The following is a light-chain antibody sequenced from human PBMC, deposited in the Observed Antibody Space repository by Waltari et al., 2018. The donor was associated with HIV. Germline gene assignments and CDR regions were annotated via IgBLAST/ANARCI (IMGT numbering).Light chain of an antibody. CDR2: GVT. J-gene: IGLJ2*01. Sequence: QSALTQPPSASGSLGQSVTISCTGSSSDIGAYDFFSWFQPHPPSAPKLLLYGVTRRPVTCSGCCSGPRSGNSAFLAVAGLQPYDGASYFCSSYGDSLRVLVGGGTNVTVL. V-gene: IGLV2-8*01. CDR1: SSDIGAYDF. CDR3: SSYGDSLRVL.